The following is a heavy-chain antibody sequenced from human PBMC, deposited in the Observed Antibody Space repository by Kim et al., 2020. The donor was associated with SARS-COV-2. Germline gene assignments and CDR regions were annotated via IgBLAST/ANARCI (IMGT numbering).Heavy chain of an antibody. CDR1: GFNFRDYY. Sequence: GGSLRLSCTASGFNFRDYYMSWIRQAPGKGLEWVAYIGYTSSSTKYADSVKGRFTISRDDAKNSLYLQMSSLRAEDTAVYYCARDPGTTVDYWGQGTLVTVSS. V-gene: IGHV3-11*05. CDR2: IGYTSSST. J-gene: IGHJ4*02. CDR3: ARDPGTTVDY. D-gene: IGHD1-7*01.